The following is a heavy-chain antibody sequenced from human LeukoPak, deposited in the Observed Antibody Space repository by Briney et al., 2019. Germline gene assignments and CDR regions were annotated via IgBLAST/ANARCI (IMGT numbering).Heavy chain of an antibody. CDR3: AHCKYSYYYDSSGYH. CDR2: IEWDDDK. CDR1: GFSVSTRGMG. J-gene: IGHJ4*02. Sequence: RESGPALVKPTQTLTLTCTFSGFSVSTRGMGVGWIRQPPGKALEWLARIEWDDDKYYSTSLKTRLTISKDTSKNQVVLTMTNMDPVDTATYYCAHCKYSYYYDSSGYHWGQGTLVTVSS. V-gene: IGHV2-70*11. D-gene: IGHD3-22*01.